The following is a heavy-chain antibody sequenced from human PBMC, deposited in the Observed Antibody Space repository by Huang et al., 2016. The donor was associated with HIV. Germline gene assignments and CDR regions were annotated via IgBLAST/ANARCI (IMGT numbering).Heavy chain of an antibody. D-gene: IGHD3-22*01. J-gene: IGHJ4*02. CDR1: GFSLSSSGVG. CDR2: ISWDDDE. Sequence: QITLKESGPTLVKPTQTLTLTCTFSGFSLSSSGVGVGWIRQRPGKALEWLALISWDDDERYRPSLKSRLTTSKDASTNQVVLTMRYVDPVDTGTYFCAHSHDPSGYFRFGLDYWGQGTLVTVSS. CDR3: AHSHDPSGYFRFGLDY. V-gene: IGHV2-5*02.